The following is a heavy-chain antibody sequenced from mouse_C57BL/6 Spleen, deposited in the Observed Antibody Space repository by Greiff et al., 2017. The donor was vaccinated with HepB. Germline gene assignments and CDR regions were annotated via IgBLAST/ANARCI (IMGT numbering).Heavy chain of an antibody. D-gene: IGHD2-3*01. V-gene: IGHV1-15*01. CDR2: IDPETGGT. Sequence: QVQLKESGAELVRPGASVTLSCKASGYTFTDYEMHWVKQTPVHGLEWIGAIDPETGGTAYNQKFKGKAILTADKSSSTAYMELRSLTSEDSAVYYCTADGYYGYFDVWGTGTTVTVSS. CDR1: GYTFTDYE. J-gene: IGHJ1*03. CDR3: TADGYYGYFDV.